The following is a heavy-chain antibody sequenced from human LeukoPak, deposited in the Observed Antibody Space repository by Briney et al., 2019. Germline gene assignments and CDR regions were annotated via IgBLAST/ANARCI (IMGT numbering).Heavy chain of an antibody. Sequence: GASVKVSCKASGYTFTGYYMHWVRQAPGQGREWMGWINPNSGGTNYAQKFQGRVTMTRDTSISTAYMELSRLRSDDTAVYYCARGVVAAGNWFDPWGQGTLVTVSS. CDR3: ARGVVAAGNWFDP. V-gene: IGHV1-2*02. J-gene: IGHJ5*02. CDR1: GYTFTGYY. CDR2: INPNSGGT. D-gene: IGHD2-15*01.